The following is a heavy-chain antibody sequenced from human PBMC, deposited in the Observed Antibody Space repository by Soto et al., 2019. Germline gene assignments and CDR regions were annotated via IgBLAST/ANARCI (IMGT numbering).Heavy chain of an antibody. CDR1: GGSFSGYY. CDR3: ARGYCTNGVCSIPLPYCSGGSCYRPKTTRLSSDAFDI. Sequence: SETLSLTCAVYGGSFSGYYWSWIRQPPGKGLEWIGEINHSGSTNYDPSLKSRVTISVDTSKNQFSLKLSSVTAADPAVYYCARGYCTNGVCSIPLPYCSGGSCYRPKTTRLSSDAFDIWGQGTMVTVSS. D-gene: IGHD2-15*01. CDR2: INHSGST. J-gene: IGHJ3*02. V-gene: IGHV4-34*01.